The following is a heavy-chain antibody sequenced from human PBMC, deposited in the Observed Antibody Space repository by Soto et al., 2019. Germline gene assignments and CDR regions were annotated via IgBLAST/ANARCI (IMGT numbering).Heavy chain of an antibody. V-gene: IGHV1-18*01. D-gene: IGHD3-10*01. CDR1: GYTFTSYG. Sequence: ASVKVSCKASGYTFTSYGISWVRQAPGQGLEWMGWISGYNGNTNHAQKLQGRVTMTTDTYTSTAYMELRSLRSDDTAVYYCARDWGITMVRGVIRNDYWGQGTLVTVSS. CDR3: ARDWGITMVRGVIRNDY. CDR2: ISGYNGNT. J-gene: IGHJ4*02.